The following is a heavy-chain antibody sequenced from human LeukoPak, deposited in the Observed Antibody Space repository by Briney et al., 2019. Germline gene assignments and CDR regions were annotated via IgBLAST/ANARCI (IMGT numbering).Heavy chain of an antibody. D-gene: IGHD3-10*01. J-gene: IGHJ3*02. V-gene: IGHV4-34*01. CDR1: GGSFSGYY. CDR2: INHSGST. CDR3: ARGEKEPADITMVRGVHAFDI. Sequence: SETLSLTCAVYGGSFSGYYSSWIRQPPGKGLEWIGEINHSGSTNYNPSLKSRVTISVDTSKNLFSLKLSSVTAADTAVYYCARGEKEPADITMVRGVHAFDIWGQGTMVTVSS.